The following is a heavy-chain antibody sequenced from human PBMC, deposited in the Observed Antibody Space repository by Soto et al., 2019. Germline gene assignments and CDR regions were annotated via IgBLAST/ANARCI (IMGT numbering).Heavy chain of an antibody. J-gene: IGHJ5*02. V-gene: IGHV3-30-3*01. CDR2: ISYDGSNK. Sequence: QVQLVESGGGVVQPGRSLRLSCAASGFTFSSYAMHWVRQAPGKGLEWVAVISYDGSNKYYADSVKGRFTISRDNSKNTLYLQMNSLTAEDTAVYYCAREGTYYYDSSGFSWFDPWGQGTLVTVSS. CDR1: GFTFSSYA. D-gene: IGHD3-22*01. CDR3: AREGTYYYDSSGFSWFDP.